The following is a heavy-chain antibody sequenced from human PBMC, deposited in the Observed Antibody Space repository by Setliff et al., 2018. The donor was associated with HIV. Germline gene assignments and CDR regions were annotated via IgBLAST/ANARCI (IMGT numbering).Heavy chain of an antibody. CDR2: IVVGSYNT. V-gene: IGHV1-58*02. CDR1: GFTFTNSA. CDR3: AAASNRRVRGVNLHYYYYMDV. Sequence: ASVKVSCKASGFTFTNSAMQWGRQARGQRLEWIGWIVVGSYNTNYAQKFQERVTITRDLSTSTAYMELSSLRSEDTAVYYCAAASNRRVRGVNLHYYYYMDVWGKGATVTVSS. D-gene: IGHD3-10*01. J-gene: IGHJ6*03.